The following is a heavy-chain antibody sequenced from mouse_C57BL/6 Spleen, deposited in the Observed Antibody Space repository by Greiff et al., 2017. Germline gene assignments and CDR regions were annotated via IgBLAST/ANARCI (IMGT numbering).Heavy chain of an antibody. J-gene: IGHJ4*01. V-gene: IGHV14-4*01. CDR2: IDPENGDT. Sequence: VQLQQSGAELVRPGASVKLSCTASGFNIKDDYMHWVKQRPEQGLEWIGWIDPENGDTEYASKFQGKATITADTSSNTAYLQLSSLTSEDTAVYYCTTEGYDCSYAMDYWGQGTSVTVSS. CDR3: TTEGYDCSYAMDY. CDR1: GFNIKDDY. D-gene: IGHD2-4*01.